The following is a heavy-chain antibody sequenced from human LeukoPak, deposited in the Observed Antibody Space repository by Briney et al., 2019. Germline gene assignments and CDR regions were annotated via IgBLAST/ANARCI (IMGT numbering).Heavy chain of an antibody. CDR2: INPNSGGT. J-gene: IGHJ4*02. CDR1: GYTFTSYG. Sequence: GASVKVSCKASGYTFTSYGISWVRQAPGQGLEWMGWINPNSGGTNSAQKFQGRVTMTRDTSISTAYMALSTLRSDATAVYYCARASYGDSGAYWGQGKLVT. CDR3: ARASYGDSGAY. V-gene: IGHV1-2*02. D-gene: IGHD4-17*01.